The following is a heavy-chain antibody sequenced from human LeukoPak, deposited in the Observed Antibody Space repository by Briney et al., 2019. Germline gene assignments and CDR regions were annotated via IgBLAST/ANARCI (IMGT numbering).Heavy chain of an antibody. CDR3: ARSPPYGDYGPLWDYYYGMDV. CDR1: GGSISSYC. Sequence: SETLSLTCTVSGGSISSYCWSWIRQPPGKGLEWIGYIYYSGSTNYNPSLKSRVTISVDTSKNQFSLKLSSVTAADTAVYYCARSPPYGDYGPLWDYYYGMDVWGQGTTVTVSS. D-gene: IGHD4-17*01. J-gene: IGHJ6*02. V-gene: IGHV4-59*01. CDR2: IYYSGST.